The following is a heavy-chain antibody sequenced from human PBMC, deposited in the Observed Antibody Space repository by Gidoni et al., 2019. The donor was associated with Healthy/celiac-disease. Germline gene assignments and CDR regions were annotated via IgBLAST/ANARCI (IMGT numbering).Heavy chain of an antibody. J-gene: IGHJ4*02. CDR2: ISYDGSNK. CDR1: GFTFSSYA. V-gene: IGHV3-30-3*01. Sequence: QVQLVESGGGVVQPGRSLRLPCAASGFTFSSYAMHWVRQAPGKGLEWVAVISYDGSNKYYADSVKGRFTISRDNSKNTLYLQMNSLRAEDTAVYYCARDALLAYCGGDCYFGLDYWSQGTLVTVSS. CDR3: ARDALLAYCGGDCYFGLDY. D-gene: IGHD2-21*02.